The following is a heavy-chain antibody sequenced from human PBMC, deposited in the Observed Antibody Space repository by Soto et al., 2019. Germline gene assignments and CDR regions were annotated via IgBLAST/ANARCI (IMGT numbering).Heavy chain of an antibody. Sequence: PSETLSLTCTVSGGSVSSGSYYWGWIRQPPGKGLEWIGYIYYSGSTNYNPSLKSRVNISVDTSKNQFSLKLSSVTAADTAVYYCASGRGDCSSTSYAPICDYYYGMDVWGQGTTVTVSS. CDR2: IYYSGST. CDR3: ASGRGDCSSTSYAPICDYYYGMDV. CDR1: GGSVSSGSYY. V-gene: IGHV4-61*01. D-gene: IGHD2-2*01. J-gene: IGHJ6*02.